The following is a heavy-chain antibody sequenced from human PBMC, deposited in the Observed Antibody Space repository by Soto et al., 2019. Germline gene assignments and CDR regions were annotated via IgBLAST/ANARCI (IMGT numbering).Heavy chain of an antibody. J-gene: IGHJ4*02. D-gene: IGHD3-3*01. CDR1: GYTFTGYY. Sequence: GASVKVSCKASGYTFTGYYMHWVRQAPGQGLEWMGWINPNSGGTNYAQKFQGWVTMTRDTSISTAYMELSRLRSDDTAVYYCARVTQHRDYDFWSGYYTGVYYFDYWGQGTLVTVSS. CDR2: INPNSGGT. CDR3: ARVTQHRDYDFWSGYYTGVYYFDY. V-gene: IGHV1-2*04.